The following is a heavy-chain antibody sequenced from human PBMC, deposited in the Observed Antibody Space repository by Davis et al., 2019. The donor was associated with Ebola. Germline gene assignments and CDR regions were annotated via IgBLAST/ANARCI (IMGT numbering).Heavy chain of an antibody. CDR3: AEGGGSGFFYGMDV. CDR1: GGTFSSYA. CDR2: IIPIFGTA. V-gene: IGHV1-69*13. D-gene: IGHD4-23*01. Sequence: AASVKVSCKASGGTFSSYAISWVRQAPGQGLEWMGGIIPIFGTANYAQKFQGRVTITADESTSTAYMELSSLRSEDTAVYYCAEGGGSGFFYGMDVWGQGTTVTVSS. J-gene: IGHJ6*02.